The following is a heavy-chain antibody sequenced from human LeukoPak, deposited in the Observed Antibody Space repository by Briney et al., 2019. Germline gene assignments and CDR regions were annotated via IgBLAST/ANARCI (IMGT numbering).Heavy chain of an antibody. CDR1: GGSISSGGYS. V-gene: IGHV4-30-2*01. D-gene: IGHD3-3*01. J-gene: IGHJ6*03. Sequence: PSQTLSLTCAVSGGSISSGGYSWSWIRQPPGKGLEWIGYIYHSGSTNYNPSLKSRVTISVDTSKNQFSLKLSSVTAADTAVYYCARHMRGGFWSGYYADYYYYYYMDVWGKGTTVTVSS. CDR3: ARHMRGGFWSGYYADYYYYYYMDV. CDR2: IYHSGST.